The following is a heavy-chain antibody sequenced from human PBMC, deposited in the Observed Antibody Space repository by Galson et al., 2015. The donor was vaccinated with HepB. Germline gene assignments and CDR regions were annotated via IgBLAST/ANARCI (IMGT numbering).Heavy chain of an antibody. V-gene: IGHV3-33*08. D-gene: IGHD6-13*01. CDR3: ARDFFPVTVKGIAAD. CDR2: IWYDGSNK. CDR1: GFTFSSYG. Sequence: SLRLSCAASGFTFSSYGMHWVRQAPGKGLEWVAVIWYDGSNKYYADSVKGRFTISRDNSKNTLYLQMNSLRAEDTAVYYCARDFFPVTVKGIAADWGQGTLVTVSS. J-gene: IGHJ4*02.